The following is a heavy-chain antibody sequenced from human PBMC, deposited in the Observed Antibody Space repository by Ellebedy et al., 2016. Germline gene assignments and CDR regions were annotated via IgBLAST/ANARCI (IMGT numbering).Heavy chain of an antibody. D-gene: IGHD6-6*01. J-gene: IGHJ3*02. V-gene: IGHV3-30*03. Sequence: GESLKISCAASGFTFSRFGIHWVRQAPGKGLEWVALISDDGSEKYYTDSVKGRFTISRDNFKNTLYLQMNSLRVEDTAVYYCARDGSSSYGGPFDIWGQGTTITV. CDR1: GFTFSRFG. CDR3: ARDGSSSYGGPFDI. CDR2: ISDDGSEK.